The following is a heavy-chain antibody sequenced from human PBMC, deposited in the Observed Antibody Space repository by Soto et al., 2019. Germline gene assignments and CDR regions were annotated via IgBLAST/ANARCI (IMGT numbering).Heavy chain of an antibody. Sequence: SVTLSLTCTVSGESMTTFYWSWIRQPPGKGLEWIGYIYYSGNTYYNPSLEGRVTISVDTSNKQFSLKMTSVTAADTAVYFCGRGGWYIDYWGRGTLVTVSS. V-gene: IGHV4-59*01. CDR1: GESMTTFY. CDR2: IYYSGNT. D-gene: IGHD6-19*01. J-gene: IGHJ4*02. CDR3: GRGGWYIDY.